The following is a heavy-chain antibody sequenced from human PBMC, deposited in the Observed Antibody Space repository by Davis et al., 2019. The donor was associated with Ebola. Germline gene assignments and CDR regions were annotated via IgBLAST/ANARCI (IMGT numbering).Heavy chain of an antibody. CDR3: ARGRFSPGWYPPLKY. J-gene: IGHJ4*02. Sequence: PSETLSLTCAVSGGSFTGYYWGWIRQSPGKGLEWIGEINHIGITKYNPSLKSRVTISVDTSKNQFPLNLNSVTAADTAVYYCARGRFSPGWYPPLKYWGQGTLVTVSS. CDR1: GGSFTGYY. D-gene: IGHD6-19*01. CDR2: INHIGIT. V-gene: IGHV4-34*01.